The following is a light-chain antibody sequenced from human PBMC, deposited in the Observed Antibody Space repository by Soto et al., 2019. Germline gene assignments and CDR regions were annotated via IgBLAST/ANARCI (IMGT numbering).Light chain of an antibody. CDR2: AAS. V-gene: IGKV3-20*01. CDR1: QSVSSSY. J-gene: IGKJ2*01. Sequence: EIVLTQSPGTLSLSPGERATLSCRASQSVSSSYLAWYQQKPGQAPRLLIFAASSRATGIPDKFSGSGSGTDFTLTISTLEPEDFAVYFCQQYGSSPYTFGQGTKLEI. CDR3: QQYGSSPYT.